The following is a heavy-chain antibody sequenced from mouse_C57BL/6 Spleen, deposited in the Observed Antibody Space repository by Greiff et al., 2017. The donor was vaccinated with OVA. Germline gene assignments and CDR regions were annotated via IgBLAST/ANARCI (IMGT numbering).Heavy chain of an antibody. J-gene: IGHJ2*01. CDR2: IDPNSGGT. CDR3: ARDTTVVAYYFDY. CDR1: GYTFTSYW. D-gene: IGHD1-1*01. Sequence: QVQLQQPGAELVRPGSSVKLSCKASGYTFTSYWMHWVKQRPGRGLEWIGRIDPNSGGTKYNEKFKSKATLTVDKPSSTAYMQLSSLTSEDSAVYYCARDTTVVAYYFDYWGQGTTLTVSS. V-gene: IGHV1-72*01.